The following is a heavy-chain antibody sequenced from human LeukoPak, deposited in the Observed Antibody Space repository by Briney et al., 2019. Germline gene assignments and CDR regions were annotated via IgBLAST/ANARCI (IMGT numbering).Heavy chain of an antibody. D-gene: IGHD6-13*01. Sequence: SETLSLTCTVSGGSISSYYWSWIRQPPGKGLEWIGYIYYSGSTNYNPSLKSRVTISVDTSKNQFSLKLSSVTAADTAVYYCARDLAAAGIDFDYWGQGTLVTVSS. J-gene: IGHJ4*02. CDR1: GGSISSYY. CDR2: IYYSGST. CDR3: ARDLAAAGIDFDY. V-gene: IGHV4-59*12.